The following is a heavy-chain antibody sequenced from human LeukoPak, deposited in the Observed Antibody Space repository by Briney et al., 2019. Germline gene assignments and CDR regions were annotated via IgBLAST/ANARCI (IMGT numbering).Heavy chain of an antibody. J-gene: IGHJ5*02. D-gene: IGHD4-23*01. CDR2: INPRGTST. Sequence: ASVKVSCKASGFTFNAYNIHWVRQAPGQGLEWMGLINPRGTSTIYAEKFQGRIIMTRDMSTTTDYMELSSLKSDDTAVYYCARDNSIHERGWWFDPWGQGTLVTVSS. V-gene: IGHV1-46*02. CDR3: ARDNSIHERGWWFDP. CDR1: GFTFNAYN.